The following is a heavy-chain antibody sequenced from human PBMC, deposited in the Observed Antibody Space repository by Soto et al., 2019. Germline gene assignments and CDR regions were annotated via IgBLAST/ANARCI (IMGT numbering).Heavy chain of an antibody. Sequence: VQLVESGGGVVQPGRSLRLSWAASGFTFSDYAMHWVRQAPGKGLEWVAVVSHDGRNTHYADSVKGRFTISRDSSKNTVSLEMTSLRAEETAVYYCAKGGRQWLVTSDFNYWGQGALVTVSS. D-gene: IGHD6-19*01. CDR2: VSHDGRNT. V-gene: IGHV3-30*18. CDR1: GFTFSDYA. J-gene: IGHJ4*02. CDR3: AKGGRQWLVTSDFNY.